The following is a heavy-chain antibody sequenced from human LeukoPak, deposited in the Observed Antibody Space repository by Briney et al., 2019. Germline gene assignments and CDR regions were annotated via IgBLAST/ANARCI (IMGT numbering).Heavy chain of an antibody. CDR3: ARSGGSNGWYPLPSY. CDR2: IYYSGST. Sequence: SETLSLTCTVSGGSISSYYWNWIRQPPGKGLEWIGYIYYSGSTNYNPSLKSRVTISVDTSKNQFSLKLSSVTAADTAVYYCARSGGSNGWYPLPSYWGQGTLVTVSS. V-gene: IGHV4-59*01. D-gene: IGHD6-19*01. CDR1: GGSISSYY. J-gene: IGHJ4*02.